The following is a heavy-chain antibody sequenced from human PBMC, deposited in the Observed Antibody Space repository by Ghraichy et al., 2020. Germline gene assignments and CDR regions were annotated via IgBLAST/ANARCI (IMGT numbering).Heavy chain of an antibody. CDR2: IYTSGNT. CDR3: ARDGGSSGWWGGDWFDP. Sequence: SETLSLTCTVSGGSISSGIYYWSWIRQPAGKGLEWIGRIYTSGNTNYNPSFKSRVTISVDTSKNQFSLKLSSVTAADTAVYYCARDGGSSGWWGGDWFDPWGQGTLVTVSS. D-gene: IGHD6-19*01. CDR1: GGSISSGIYY. J-gene: IGHJ5*02. V-gene: IGHV4-61*02.